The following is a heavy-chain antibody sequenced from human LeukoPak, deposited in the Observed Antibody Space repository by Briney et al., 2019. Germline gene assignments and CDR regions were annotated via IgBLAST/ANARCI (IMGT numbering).Heavy chain of an antibody. CDR2: IYTSGST. Sequence: SQTLSLTCTVSGGSISSGYYYWNWIRQPAGKGLEWIGRIYTSGSTNYNPSLKSRVTISVDTSKNQFSLKLSSVTAADTAVYYCARERTSSSWYGGNWFDPWGQGTLVTVSS. CDR1: GGSISSGYYY. J-gene: IGHJ5*02. V-gene: IGHV4-61*02. CDR3: ARERTSSSWYGGNWFDP. D-gene: IGHD6-13*01.